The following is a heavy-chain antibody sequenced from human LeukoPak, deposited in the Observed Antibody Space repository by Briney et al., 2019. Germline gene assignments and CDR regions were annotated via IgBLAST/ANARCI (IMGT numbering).Heavy chain of an antibody. CDR1: GYTFPNYG. Sequence: ASVKVSCKASGYTFPNYGVTWVRQAPGQGLEWMGWINPNSGGTNYAQKFQGRVTMTRDTSISTAYMELSRLKSDDTAVYYCARDGIAAAGISGAYYMDVWGKGTTVTISS. CDR3: ARDGIAAAGISGAYYMDV. CDR2: INPNSGGT. V-gene: IGHV1-2*02. D-gene: IGHD6-13*01. J-gene: IGHJ6*03.